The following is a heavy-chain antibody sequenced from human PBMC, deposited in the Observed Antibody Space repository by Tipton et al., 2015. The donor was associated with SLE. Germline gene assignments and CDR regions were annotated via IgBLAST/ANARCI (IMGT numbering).Heavy chain of an antibody. Sequence: SLRLSCAASGFTFSSYSMNWVRQAPGKGLEWVSYISSSSSTIYYADSVKGRFTISRDNAKNSLYLQMNSLRAEDTAVYYCARRGGIAVGEGWFDPWGQGTLVTVSS. CDR1: GFTFSSYS. J-gene: IGHJ5*02. CDR3: ARRGGIAVGEGWFDP. D-gene: IGHD6-19*01. CDR2: ISSSSSTI. V-gene: IGHV3-48*04.